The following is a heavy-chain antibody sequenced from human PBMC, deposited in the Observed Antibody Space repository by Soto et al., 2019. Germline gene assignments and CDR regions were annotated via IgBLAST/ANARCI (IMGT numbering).Heavy chain of an antibody. CDR1: GFTFSNAW. J-gene: IGHJ4*01. Sequence: GGSLRLSCAASGFTFSNAWMSWVRQAPGKGLEWVGRIKSKTDGGTTDYAAPVKGRFTISRDDSKNTLYLQMNSLKTEDTAVYYGTTDSDGETGVVDYWGHGTLGTFPQ. CDR2: IKSKTDGGTT. V-gene: IGHV3-15*01. D-gene: IGHD4-17*01. CDR3: TTDSDGETGVVDY.